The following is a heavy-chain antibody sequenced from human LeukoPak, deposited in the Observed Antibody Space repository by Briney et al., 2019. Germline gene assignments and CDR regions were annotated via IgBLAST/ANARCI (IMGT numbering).Heavy chain of an antibody. CDR1: GFTFDDYA. CDR2: ISGDGRST. D-gene: IGHD3-16*02. J-gene: IGHJ4*02. Sequence: GGSLRLSCAASGFTFDDYAMHWVRQPPGKGLEWVSPISGDGRSTHYADSVKGRFTISRDNSKNSLYLQMNRLRTEDTALYYCVKGWGSYPLEPNFDFWGQGTLVTVSS. V-gene: IGHV3-43*02. CDR3: VKGWGSYPLEPNFDF.